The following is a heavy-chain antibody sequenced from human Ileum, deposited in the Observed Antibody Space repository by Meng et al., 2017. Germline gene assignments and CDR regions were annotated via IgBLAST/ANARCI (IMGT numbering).Heavy chain of an antibody. CDR2: GST. CDR1: GASVSSNNDG. J-gene: IGHJ4*02. Sequence: HVHRPESGPGLVRLSETLSLTCTFSGASVSSNNDGGGWIRQPPGKGLEWIGYGSTNHNPSLKSRVTISVDTSKNQFFLTLNSVTAADTAIYYCARDHWGSLDYWGQGILVTVSS. D-gene: IGHD7-27*01. CDR3: ARDHWGSLDY. V-gene: IGHV4-61*01.